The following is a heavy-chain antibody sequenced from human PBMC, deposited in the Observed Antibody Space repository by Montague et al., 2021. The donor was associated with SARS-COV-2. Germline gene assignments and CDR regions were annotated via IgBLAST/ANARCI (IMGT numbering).Heavy chain of an antibody. CDR2: IYHSGST. CDR1: GGSISSGGYS. CDR3: ARGSMVRGRKVYYGVDV. V-gene: IGHV4-30-2*01. D-gene: IGHD3-10*01. J-gene: IGHJ6*02. Sequence: TLSLTCTVSGGSISSGGYSWNWIRQPPGKGLEWIGYIYHSGSTYYNPSLKSRVTISLDSSKNQFSLNLTSVTAADTAEYYCARGSMVRGRKVYYGVDVWGQGTTVTVSS.